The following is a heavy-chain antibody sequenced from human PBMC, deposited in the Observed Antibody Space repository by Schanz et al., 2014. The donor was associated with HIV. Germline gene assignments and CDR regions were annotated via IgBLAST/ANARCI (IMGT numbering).Heavy chain of an antibody. Sequence: QVQLVESGGGVVQPGRSLRLSCTASGLTFSSSIMHWVRQAPGKGLEWVAGMSHDGFSKYFADSVKGRFTISRDKSKNTLYLQMNSLRGEDTAVYYCARVANWDYYGMDVWGRGTTVTVSS. CDR3: ARVANWDYYGMDV. CDR1: GLTFSSSI. CDR2: MSHDGFSK. V-gene: IGHV3-30-3*01. D-gene: IGHD3-16*01. J-gene: IGHJ6*02.